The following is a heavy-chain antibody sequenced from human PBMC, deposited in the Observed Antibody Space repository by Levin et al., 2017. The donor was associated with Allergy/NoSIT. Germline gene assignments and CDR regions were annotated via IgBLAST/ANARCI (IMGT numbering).Heavy chain of an antibody. CDR3: ARVDCSGGSGRFDH. D-gene: IGHD2-15*01. J-gene: IGHJ4*02. CDR2: SKNKANSYTT. Sequence: SGGSLRLSCAASGFTFSDHYMDWVRQAPGRGLEWVGRSKNKANSYTTEYAASVKGRFTISRDDSKNSLYLQMNSLKTEDTAVYYCARVDCSGGSGRFDHWGQGTLVTVSS. CDR1: GFTFSDHY. V-gene: IGHV3-72*01.